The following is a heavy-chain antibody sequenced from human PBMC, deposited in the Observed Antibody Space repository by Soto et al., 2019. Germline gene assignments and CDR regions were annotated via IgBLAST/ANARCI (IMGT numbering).Heavy chain of an antibody. CDR3: ARVDCGGDCYPLGDWFDP. Sequence: VKVSCKASGYTFTSYGISWVRQAPGQGLEWMGWISAYNGNTNYAQKLQGRVTMTTDTSTSTAYMELRSLRSDDTAVYYCARVDCGGDCYPLGDWFDPWGQGTLVTVSS. J-gene: IGHJ5*02. CDR1: GYTFTSYG. D-gene: IGHD2-21*02. V-gene: IGHV1-18*04. CDR2: ISAYNGNT.